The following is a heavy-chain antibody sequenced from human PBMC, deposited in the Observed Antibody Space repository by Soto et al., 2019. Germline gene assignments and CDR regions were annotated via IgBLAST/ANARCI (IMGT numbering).Heavy chain of an antibody. J-gene: IGHJ4*02. D-gene: IGHD3-9*01. Sequence: GSLRLSCAASGFTFSSYAMSWVRQAPGKGLEWVSAISGSGGSTYYADSVKGRFTISRDNSKNTLYLQMNSLRAEDTAVYYCAKGRYFDWLLFEPLYFDYWGQGTLVTVSS. CDR2: ISGSGGST. CDR1: GFTFSSYA. CDR3: AKGRYFDWLLFEPLYFDY. V-gene: IGHV3-23*01.